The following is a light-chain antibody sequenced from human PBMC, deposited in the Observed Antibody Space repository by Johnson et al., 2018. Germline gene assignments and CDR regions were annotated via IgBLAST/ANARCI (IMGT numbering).Light chain of an antibody. CDR1: SSNIGNNY. CDR2: ENN. V-gene: IGLV1-51*02. CDR3: GTWYRSLSAGNV. Sequence: QSVLTQPPSVSAAPGQKVTISCSGSSSNIGNNYVSWYQQLPGTAPKLLIYENNKRPSGIPDRFSGSKSGTSATLGITGLQTGDEADYYGGTWYRSLSAGNVFGTVTKVTVL. J-gene: IGLJ1*01.